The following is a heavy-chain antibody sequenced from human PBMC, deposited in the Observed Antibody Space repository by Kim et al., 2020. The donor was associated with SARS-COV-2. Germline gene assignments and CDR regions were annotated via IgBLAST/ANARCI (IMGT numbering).Heavy chain of an antibody. V-gene: IGHV1-69*13. Sequence: SVKVSCKASGGTFSNYAINWVRQAPGQGLEWMGGIIPIFGTANYAQNFQGRVTITADESTSTAYMELSSLRSDDTAVYYCARRREERLWLYGMDVWGRGTTVIVSS. CDR2: IIPIFGTA. CDR3: ARRREERLWLYGMDV. D-gene: IGHD3-10*01. CDR1: GGTFSNYA. J-gene: IGHJ6*02.